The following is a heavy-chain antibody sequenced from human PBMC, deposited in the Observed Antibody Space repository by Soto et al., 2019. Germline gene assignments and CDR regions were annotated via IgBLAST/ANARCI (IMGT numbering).Heavy chain of an antibody. CDR2: IHAGNGNT. D-gene: IGHD2-21*02. Sequence: QVQLVQSGTEEKKRGASVKVSCKASGYTVTSYAMQWVRQAPVQRLEWMGWIHAGNGNTKYSQKCQGRVTITRDTSASKSYMELSSLRSEDTAVYYCARSIVVVTALDYWGQGTLVTVSS. J-gene: IGHJ4*02. V-gene: IGHV1-3*05. CDR1: GYTVTSYA. CDR3: ARSIVVVTALDY.